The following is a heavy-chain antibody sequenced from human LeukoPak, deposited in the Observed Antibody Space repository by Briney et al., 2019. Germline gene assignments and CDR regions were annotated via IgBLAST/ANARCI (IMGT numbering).Heavy chain of an antibody. CDR2: INSDGSST. CDR3: ARVPSRRLRYFDWLLDDGMDV. Sequence: PGGSLRLSCAASGFTFSSYWMHWVRHAPGKGLVWVSRINSDGSSTSYADSVKGRFTISRDNAKNTLYLQMNSLRAEDTAVYYCARVPSRRLRYFDWLLDDGMDVWGQGTTVTVSS. J-gene: IGHJ6*02. CDR1: GFTFSSYW. V-gene: IGHV3-74*01. D-gene: IGHD3-9*01.